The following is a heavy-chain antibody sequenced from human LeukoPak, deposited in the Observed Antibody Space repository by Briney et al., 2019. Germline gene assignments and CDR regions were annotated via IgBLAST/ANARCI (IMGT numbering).Heavy chain of an antibody. Sequence: VASVKVCCKASGYTFIYYGINWMRQAPGQGLEWLGWISAHHGYTKYAQKVQGRVTMTTDTSTSTAYMELRSLRSDDTAVYYCARVRATIPYNWFDPWGQGTLDTVSS. CDR3: ARVRATIPYNWFDP. CDR2: ISAHHGYT. V-gene: IGHV1-18*01. J-gene: IGHJ5*02. D-gene: IGHD1-26*01. CDR1: GYTFIYYG.